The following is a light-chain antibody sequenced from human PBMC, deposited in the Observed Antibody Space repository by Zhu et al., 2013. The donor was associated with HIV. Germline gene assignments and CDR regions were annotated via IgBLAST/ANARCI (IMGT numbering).Light chain of an antibody. CDR2: GTS. CDR3: QQYGDSLTWA. J-gene: IGKJ1*01. V-gene: IGKV3-20*01. CDR1: QSVGNNF. Sequence: DIVLTQSPGTLSLSPGERATLSCRASQSVGNNFLAWYQHKPGQAPRLLIYGTSTRATGIPDRFSGSGSGTDFTLTISRLEPEDFAMYYCQQYGDSLTWAFGQGTKVEFK.